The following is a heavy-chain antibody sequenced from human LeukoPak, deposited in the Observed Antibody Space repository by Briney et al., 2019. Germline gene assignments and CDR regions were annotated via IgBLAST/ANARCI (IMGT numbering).Heavy chain of an antibody. D-gene: IGHD3-10*01. CDR2: MNPNSGNT. V-gene: IGHV1-8*01. Sequence: GASVNVSCKASGYTFTSNDINWVRQAAGQGLEGMGWMNPNSGNTGYAQKFQGRVTMTRNTSISTAYMELSSLRSEDTAVYYCASQGENVLLWFGASEDYYGMDVWGQGTTVTVSS. J-gene: IGHJ6*02. CDR1: GYTFTSND. CDR3: ASQGENVLLWFGASEDYYGMDV.